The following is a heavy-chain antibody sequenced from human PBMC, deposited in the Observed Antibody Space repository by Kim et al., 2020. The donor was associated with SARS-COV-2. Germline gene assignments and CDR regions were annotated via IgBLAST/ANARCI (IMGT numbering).Heavy chain of an antibody. CDR2: ISYDGSNK. Sequence: GGSLRLSCAASGFTFSSYGMHWVRQAPGKGLEWVAVISYDGSNKYYADSVKGRFTISRDNSKNTLYLQMNSLRAEDTAVYYCVPTAGDIWGQGTMVTVSS. CDR1: GFTFSSYG. CDR3: VPTAGDI. D-gene: IGHD3-10*01. V-gene: IGHV3-30*03. J-gene: IGHJ3*02.